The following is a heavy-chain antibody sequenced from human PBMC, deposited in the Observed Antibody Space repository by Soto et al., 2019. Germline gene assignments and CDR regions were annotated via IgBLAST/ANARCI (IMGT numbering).Heavy chain of an antibody. CDR3: AKDGYYHDSSGYSYFDY. D-gene: IGHD3-22*01. CDR2: TSDTGGTT. Sequence: EVQLLESGGGLVHPGGSLRLSCAASGFTFNNFAMSWVRQAPGKGLEWVAATSDTGGTTYYADSVKGRFTISRDNAKKTVSLQINRLRAEDTALYYCAKDGYYHDSSGYSYFDYWGQGILVSVST. J-gene: IGHJ4*02. CDR1: GFTFNNFA. V-gene: IGHV3-23*01.